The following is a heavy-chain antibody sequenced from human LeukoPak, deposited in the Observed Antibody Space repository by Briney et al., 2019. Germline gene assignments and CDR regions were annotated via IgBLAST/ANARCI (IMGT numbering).Heavy chain of an antibody. CDR2: FKSKTDGGTI. CDR1: GFTFSNAW. Sequence: PGGSLRLSCAASGFTFSNAWMSWVRQAPGKGLEWVGRFKSKTDGGTIDYAAPVKGRFTILRDDSKNTLYLQMNSLTTEDTAVYYCAADRRGVGFPTNAFDIWGQGTMVSVSS. J-gene: IGHJ3*02. D-gene: IGHD1-26*01. V-gene: IGHV3-15*01. CDR3: AADRRGVGFPTNAFDI.